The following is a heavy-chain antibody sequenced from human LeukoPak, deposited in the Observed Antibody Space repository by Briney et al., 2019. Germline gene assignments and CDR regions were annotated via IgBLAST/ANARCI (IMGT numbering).Heavy chain of an antibody. Sequence: SQTLSLTCAISGDSVFSKSSWNWIRQSPSRGLEWLGRTYYRSKWYNDYGVSVKSRININPDTSKNHFSLHLSSVTPEDSALYYCVRGGQGDGHSADEGFDIWGQGTMVTVS. CDR3: VRGGQGDGHSADEGFDI. D-gene: IGHD5-18*01. CDR2: TYYRSKWYN. CDR1: GDSVFSKSS. J-gene: IGHJ3*02. V-gene: IGHV6-1*01.